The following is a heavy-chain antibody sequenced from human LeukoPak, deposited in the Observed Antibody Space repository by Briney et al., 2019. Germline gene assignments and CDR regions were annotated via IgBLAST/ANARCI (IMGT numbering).Heavy chain of an antibody. V-gene: IGHV4-30-4*01. D-gene: IGHD3-3*01. CDR1: GGSISSGDYY. CDR3: ARGGGTEYYDFWRTNYYYYGMDV. Sequence: SETLSLTCTVSGGSISSGDYYWSWIRQPPGKGLEWIVYIYYSGSTYYNPSLKSRVTISVDTSKNQFSLKLSSVTAADTAVYYCARGGGTEYYDFWRTNYYYYGMDVWGQGTTVTVSS. J-gene: IGHJ6*02. CDR2: IYYSGST.